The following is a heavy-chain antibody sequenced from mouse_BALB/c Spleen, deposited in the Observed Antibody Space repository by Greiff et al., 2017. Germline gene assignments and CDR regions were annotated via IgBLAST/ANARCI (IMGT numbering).Heavy chain of an antibody. Sequence: QVQLKESGAELVRPGTSVKISCKASGYTFTNYWLGWVKQRPGHGLEWIGDIYPGGGYTNYNEKFKGKATLTADTSSSTAYMQLSSLTSEDSAVYFCARRYGSSRAWFAYWGQGTLVTVSA. J-gene: IGHJ3*01. D-gene: IGHD1-1*01. V-gene: IGHV1-63*02. CDR3: ARRYGSSRAWFAY. CDR2: IYPGGGYT. CDR1: GYTFTNYW.